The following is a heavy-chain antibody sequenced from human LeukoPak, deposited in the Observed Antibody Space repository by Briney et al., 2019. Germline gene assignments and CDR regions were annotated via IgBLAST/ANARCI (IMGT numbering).Heavy chain of an antibody. J-gene: IGHJ3*02. CDR2: IYSGGST. D-gene: IGHD6-19*01. V-gene: IGHV3-53*01. Sequence: GGSLRLSCAASGFTVSSNYMSWVRQAPGKGLGWVSVIYSGGSTYYADSVKGRFTISRDNSKNTLYLQMNSLRAEDTAVYYCARDSGSGWYSGGAFDIWGQGTMVTVSS. CDR3: ARDSGSGWYSGGAFDI. CDR1: GFTVSSNY.